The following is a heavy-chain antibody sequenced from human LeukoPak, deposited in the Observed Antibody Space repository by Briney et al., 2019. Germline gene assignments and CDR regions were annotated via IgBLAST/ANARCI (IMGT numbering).Heavy chain of an antibody. D-gene: IGHD6-19*01. CDR2: ISPNSGGT. J-gene: IGHJ4*02. CDR3: ARVIAVADVNDY. CDR1: GYTFTGYY. Sequence: ASVKVSCKASGYTFTGYYIHWVRQAPGQGLEWMGWISPNSGGTNYAQKFQGRVTMTRDTSISTAYMELSRLRSDDTAVYYCARVIAVADVNDYWGQGTLVTVSS. V-gene: IGHV1-2*02.